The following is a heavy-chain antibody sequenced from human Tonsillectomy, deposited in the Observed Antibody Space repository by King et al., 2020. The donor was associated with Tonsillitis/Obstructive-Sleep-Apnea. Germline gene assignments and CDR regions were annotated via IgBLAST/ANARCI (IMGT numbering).Heavy chain of an antibody. CDR2: IYYSGST. V-gene: IGHV4-59*01. CDR3: ARGPHMDYGDYGGAFDI. D-gene: IGHD4-17*01. Sequence: QLQESGPGLVKPSETLSLTCTVSGGSISSYYWSWIRQPPGKGLEWIGYIYYSGSTNYKPSLKSRVTISVDTSKNQFSLTLSSVTAADTAVYYCARGPHMDYGDYGGAFDIWGQETMVTVSS. J-gene: IGHJ3*02. CDR1: GGSISSYY.